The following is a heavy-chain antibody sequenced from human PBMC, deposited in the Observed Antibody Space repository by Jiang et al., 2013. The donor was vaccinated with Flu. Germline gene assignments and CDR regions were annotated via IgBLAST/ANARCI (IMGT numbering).Heavy chain of an antibody. CDR2: SSSGSTI. CDR3: ARDRSMVRGASYYYYYYGMDV. D-gene: IGHD3-10*01. J-gene: IGHJ6*02. V-gene: IGHV3-11*04. Sequence: SSSGSTIYYADSVKGRFTISRDNAKNSLYLQMNSLRAEDTAVYYCARDRSMVRGASYYYYYYGMDVWGQGTTVTVSS.